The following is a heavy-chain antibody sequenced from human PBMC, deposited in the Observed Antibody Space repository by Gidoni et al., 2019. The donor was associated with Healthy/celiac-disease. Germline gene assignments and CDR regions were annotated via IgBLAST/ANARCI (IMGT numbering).Heavy chain of an antibody. V-gene: IGHV4-39*07. CDR3: ARDIRYSSSWSHFDF. J-gene: IGHJ4*02. Sequence: QLQLQESGPRLVKPSETLSLSCTVSGDSVSNPDYYWGWVRQPPGKGLEWIGTVYYRGTTYYNPSRKSRVTILVHTSLNQFSLRLSSGTAADTAIYYCARDIRYSSSWSHFDFWGQGTLATVSP. CDR2: VYYRGTT. CDR1: GDSVSNPDYY. D-gene: IGHD6-13*01.